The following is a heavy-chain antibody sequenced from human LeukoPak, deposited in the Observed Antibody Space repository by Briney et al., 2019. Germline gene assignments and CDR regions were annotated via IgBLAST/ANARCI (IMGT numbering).Heavy chain of an antibody. CDR3: ARGGAARPDF. CDR2: ISSSGSTI. V-gene: IGHV3-48*03. CDR1: GFTFSSYE. Sequence: LTGGSLRLSCAASGFTFSSYEMNWVRQAPGKGLEWVSYISSSGSTIYYADSVKGRFTISRDNAKNSLYLQMNSLRVEDTAVYYCARGGAARPDFWGQGTLVTVSS. J-gene: IGHJ4*02. D-gene: IGHD6-6*01.